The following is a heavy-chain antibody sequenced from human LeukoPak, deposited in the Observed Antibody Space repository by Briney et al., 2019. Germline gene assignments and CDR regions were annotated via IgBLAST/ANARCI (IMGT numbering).Heavy chain of an antibody. V-gene: IGHV3-7*03. D-gene: IGHD6-6*01. CDR1: GFTFSRYW. J-gene: IGHJ4*02. CDR3: ARIGYSSSSFDY. Sequence: GGSLRLSCAASGFTFSRYWMSWVRQAPGKGLEWVANIKQDGSTKYYLDSVKGRLTVSRDNAKNSVFLQINSLRAEDTAIYYCARIGYSSSSFDYWGQGTLVTVSS. CDR2: IKQDGSTK.